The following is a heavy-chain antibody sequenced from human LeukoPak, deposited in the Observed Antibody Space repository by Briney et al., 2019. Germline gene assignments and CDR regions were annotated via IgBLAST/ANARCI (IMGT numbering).Heavy chain of an antibody. CDR3: AGSELGITGTKRGYYFDY. V-gene: IGHV4-59*01. CDR2: IYYSGST. Sequence: SETLSLTCTVSGGSISSYYWSWIRQPPGKGLEWIGYIYYSGSTNYNPSLKSRVTISVDTSKNQFSLKLSSVTAADPAVDYYAGSELGITGTKRGYYFDYWGQGTLVTVSS. D-gene: IGHD1-7*01. CDR1: GGSISSYY. J-gene: IGHJ4*02.